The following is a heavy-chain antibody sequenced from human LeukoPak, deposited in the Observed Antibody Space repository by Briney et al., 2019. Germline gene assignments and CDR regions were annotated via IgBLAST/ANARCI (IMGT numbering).Heavy chain of an antibody. J-gene: IGHJ4*02. D-gene: IGHD2-2*01. Sequence: PGGSLRLACAPSGFTFSDYYMSWIRQAPGKGLEWVSYISSSGTIIYYADSVKGRFTISRDNAKNSLYLQMNSLRAEDTAIYYCAKGGGSSTNCYPDYWGQGALVTVSS. CDR1: GFTFSDYY. V-gene: IGHV3-11*04. CDR3: AKGGGSSTNCYPDY. CDR2: ISSSGTII.